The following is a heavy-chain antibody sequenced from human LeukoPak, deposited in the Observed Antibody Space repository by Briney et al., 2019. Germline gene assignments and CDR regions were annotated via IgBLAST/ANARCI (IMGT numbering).Heavy chain of an antibody. CDR2: IKQDGSEK. CDR1: GFTFSSYW. J-gene: IGHJ6*03. V-gene: IGHV3-7*01. CDR3: ARIAAAYYYYYMDV. Sequence: SGGSLRLSCAASGFTFSSYWMSWVRQAPGKGLEWVANIKQDGSEKYYVDSVKGRFTISRDNAKSSLYLQMNSLRAEDTAVYYCARIAAAYYYYYMDVWGKGTTVTVSS. D-gene: IGHD6-13*01.